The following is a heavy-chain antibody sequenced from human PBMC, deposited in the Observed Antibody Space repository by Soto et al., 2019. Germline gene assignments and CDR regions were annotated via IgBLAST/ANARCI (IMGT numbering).Heavy chain of an antibody. CDR1: GYNFTNYL. J-gene: IGHJ6*02. Sequence: GESLKISCKGSGYNFTNYLIIWVRQMPGKGLEWMGGIDPSDSYTKYSPSLQGHVTISADKSIGTAYLQWSRLKASDTAMYYCATFSDVWGQGTTVTVSS. CDR3: ATFSDV. V-gene: IGHV5-10-1*01. CDR2: IDPSDSYT.